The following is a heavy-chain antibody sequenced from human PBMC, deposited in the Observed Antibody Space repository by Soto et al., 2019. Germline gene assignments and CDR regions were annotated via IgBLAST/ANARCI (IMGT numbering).Heavy chain of an antibody. CDR3: ARDLGQQLVDY. J-gene: IGHJ4*02. D-gene: IGHD6-13*01. Sequence: QVQLVQSGAEVKKPGASVKVSCKASGYSFTSYGISWVRQAPGQGLEWMGCISAYNGNKKYAQKLQGRVTMTTDTATSTAYMVLRSLRSEDTAVYYCARDLGQQLVDYWGQGTLVCVSS. V-gene: IGHV1-18*01. CDR2: ISAYNGNK. CDR1: GYSFTSYG.